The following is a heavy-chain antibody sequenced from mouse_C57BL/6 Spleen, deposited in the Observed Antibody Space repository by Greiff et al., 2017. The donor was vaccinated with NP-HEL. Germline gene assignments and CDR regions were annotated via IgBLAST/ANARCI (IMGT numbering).Heavy chain of an antibody. CDR3: ARAGDYDRAY. V-gene: IGHV1-61*01. D-gene: IGHD2-4*01. CDR2: IYPSDSET. CDR1: GYTFTSYW. Sequence: VQLQQSGAELVRPGSSVKLSCKASGYTFTSYWMDWVKQRPGQGLEWIGNIYPSDSETHYNQKFKDKATLTVDKSSSTAYMQLSSLTSEDSAVYYCARAGDYDRAYWGQGTLVTVSA. J-gene: IGHJ3*01.